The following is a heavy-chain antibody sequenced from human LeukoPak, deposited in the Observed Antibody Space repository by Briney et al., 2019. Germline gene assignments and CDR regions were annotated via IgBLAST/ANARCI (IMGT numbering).Heavy chain of an antibody. J-gene: IGHJ4*02. Sequence: SSETLSLTCAVYGGSFSGYYWIWIRQPPGKGLEWIGEINHSGSTNYNPSLKSRVTISVDTSKNQFSLKLSSVTAADTAVYYCARGLVVRGVMPRAHFDYWGQGTLVTVSS. V-gene: IGHV4-34*01. CDR3: ARGLVVRGVMPRAHFDY. CDR2: INHSGST. CDR1: GGSFSGYY. D-gene: IGHD3-10*01.